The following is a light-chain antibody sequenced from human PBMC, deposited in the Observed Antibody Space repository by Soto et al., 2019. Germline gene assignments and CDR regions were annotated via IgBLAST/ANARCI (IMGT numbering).Light chain of an antibody. J-gene: IGLJ1*01. V-gene: IGLV2-11*01. Sequence: QSVLTQPRSVSGSPGQSVTISCTGTSSDVGGYDYVSWFQQHPGKAPKLMIYDVTERPSGVPDRFSGSKSGNTASLTISGLQAEDEADYYCCSYAGSYISLFVLGTGTKVTVL. CDR1: SSDVGGYDY. CDR3: CSYAGSYISLFV. CDR2: DVT.